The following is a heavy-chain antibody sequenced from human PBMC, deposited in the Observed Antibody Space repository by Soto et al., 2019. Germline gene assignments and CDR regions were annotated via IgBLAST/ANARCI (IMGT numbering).Heavy chain of an antibody. CDR3: ARDSEWELRNYYYGMDV. D-gene: IGHD1-26*01. CDR1: GGTFSSYA. CDR2: IIPIFGTA. J-gene: IGHJ6*02. Sequence: SVKVSCKASGGTFSSYAISWVRQAPGQGLEWMGGIIPIFGTANYAQKFQGRVTITADESTSTAYMELSSLRSEDTAVYYCARDSEWELRNYYYGMDVWGPGTTVTVSS. V-gene: IGHV1-69*13.